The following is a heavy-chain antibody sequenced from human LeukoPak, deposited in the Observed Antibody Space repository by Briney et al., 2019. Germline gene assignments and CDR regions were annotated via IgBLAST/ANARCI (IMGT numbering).Heavy chain of an antibody. CDR2: IRYDGSNK. Sequence: GGSLRLSCAASGFTFSSYGMHWVRQAPGKGLEWEAFIRYDGSNKYYADSVKGRFTISRDNSKNTLYLQMSSLRAEDTAVYYCAKDAHHYYDSSGYSFDYWGQGTLVTVSS. V-gene: IGHV3-30*02. D-gene: IGHD3-22*01. J-gene: IGHJ4*02. CDR3: AKDAHHYYDSSGYSFDY. CDR1: GFTFSSYG.